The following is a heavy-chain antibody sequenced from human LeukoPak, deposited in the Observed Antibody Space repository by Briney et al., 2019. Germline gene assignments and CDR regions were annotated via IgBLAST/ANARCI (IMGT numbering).Heavy chain of an antibody. CDR1: GFTFSSYG. J-gene: IGHJ6*03. CDR2: IYYTGST. Sequence: GSLRLSCAASGFTFSSYGMSWVRQAPGKGLEWIGYIYYTGSTNYNPSLKSRITISVDTSKSQFSLKLSSVTAADTAVYYCTKLGHSSSYYFYYYIDVWGKGTTVTVSS. V-gene: IGHV4-59*01. CDR3: TKLGHSSSYYFYYYIDV. D-gene: IGHD6-13*01.